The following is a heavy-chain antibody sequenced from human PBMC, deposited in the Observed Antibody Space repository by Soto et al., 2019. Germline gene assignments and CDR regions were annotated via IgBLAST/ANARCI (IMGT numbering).Heavy chain of an antibody. V-gene: IGHV1-24*01. D-gene: IGHD2-15*01. CDR1: RYTLPQLS. J-gene: IGHJ3*02. CDR2: FDPEDGET. Sequence: SVKVSRKVSRYTLPQLSMPWVGQAPGKGREWMGGFDPEDGETIYAQKFQGRVTMTEDTSTDTAYMELSSLRSEDTAVYYCATGRGHSGGSCCYAFDIWGQGTMVTVSS. CDR3: ATGRGHSGGSCCYAFDI.